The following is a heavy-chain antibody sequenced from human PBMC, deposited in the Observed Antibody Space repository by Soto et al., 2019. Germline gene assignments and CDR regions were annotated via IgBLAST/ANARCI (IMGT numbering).Heavy chain of an antibody. Sequence: QVQLVQSGAEVKKPGSSVKVSCKASGGTFSNYAVSWVRQAPGQGLEWMGGIIPIFGTANYAQKFQGRVTITADESTSTAYVVLSSLRSDDTAVYYCAIERGGYSYGYPWFDPWGQGTRVSVSS. CDR3: AIERGGYSYGYPWFDP. V-gene: IGHV1-69*12. D-gene: IGHD5-18*01. J-gene: IGHJ5*02. CDR2: IIPIFGTA. CDR1: GGTFSNYA.